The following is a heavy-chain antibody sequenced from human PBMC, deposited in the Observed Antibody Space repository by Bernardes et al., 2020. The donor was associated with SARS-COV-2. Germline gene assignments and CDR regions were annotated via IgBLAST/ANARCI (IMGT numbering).Heavy chain of an antibody. CDR2: IKRDGSET. Sequence: GGSLRLSCAGSGFDFSDYWMTWVRQAPGKGLEWVANIKRDGSETYYVDSVKGRFTISRDNAKNLVFLQMNGLRAEDTAVFYCVRSAGMDVWGQGTMVTVSS. CDR3: VRSAGMDV. V-gene: IGHV3-7*03. J-gene: IGHJ6*02. CDR1: GFDFSDYW.